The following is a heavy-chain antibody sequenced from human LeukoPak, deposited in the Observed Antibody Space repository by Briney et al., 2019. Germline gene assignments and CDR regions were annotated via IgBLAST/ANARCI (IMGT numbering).Heavy chain of an antibody. D-gene: IGHD2-2*02. V-gene: IGHV1-69*04. CDR2: IIPILGIA. CDR1: GGTFSSYA. J-gene: IGHJ6*03. Sequence: SVKVSCKASGGTFSSYAISWVRQAPGQGLEWMGRIIPILGIANYAQKFQGRVTITADKSTSTAYMELSSLRSEDTAVYYCAKAIPCSSTSCYIPAYYYYMDVWGKGTTVTVSS. CDR3: AKAIPCSSTSCYIPAYYYYMDV.